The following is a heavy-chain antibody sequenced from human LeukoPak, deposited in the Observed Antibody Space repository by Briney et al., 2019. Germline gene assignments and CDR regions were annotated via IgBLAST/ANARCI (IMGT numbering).Heavy chain of an antibody. CDR2: ISSSSSYI. D-gene: IGHD1-26*01. J-gene: IGHJ4*02. Sequence: GGSLRLSCAASGFTFSSYSMNWVRQAPGKGLEWVSSISSSSSYIYYADSVKGRFTISRDNAKNSLYLQMNSLRAEDTAVYYCVGGRSGSYYSNYWGQGTLVTVSS. CDR3: VGGRSGSYYSNY. CDR1: GFTFSSYS. V-gene: IGHV3-21*04.